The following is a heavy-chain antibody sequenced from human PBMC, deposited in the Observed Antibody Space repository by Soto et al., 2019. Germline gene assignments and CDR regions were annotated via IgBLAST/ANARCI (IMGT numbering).Heavy chain of an antibody. CDR1: GFTFSGSA. J-gene: IGHJ4*02. CDR3: TRYYYDSSGYPLLGY. Sequence: EVQLVESGGGLVQPGGSLKLSCAASGFTFSGSAMHWVRQASGKGLEWVGRIRDKANSYATAYAASVKGRFTISRDDSKDTAYLQINSLKTEDTAVYYCTRYYYDSSGYPLLGYWGQGTLVTVSS. CDR2: IRDKANSYAT. V-gene: IGHV3-73*02. D-gene: IGHD3-22*01.